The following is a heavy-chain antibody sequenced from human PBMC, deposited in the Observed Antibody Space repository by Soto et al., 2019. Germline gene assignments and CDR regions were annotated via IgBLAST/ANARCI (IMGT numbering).Heavy chain of an antibody. CDR2: ISRRGATI. D-gene: IGHD3-3*01. Sequence: SLKLSSAASGFTFSDYYMSGIRQAPGKGLEGLSYISRRGATIYYVDSVKGRFTISRDKAKKSLSLQMDSPRADDTAVYYCPRDGVLAPGPIAYWAPGTLVTVSS. V-gene: IGHV3-11*01. J-gene: IGHJ4*02. CDR1: GFTFSDYY. CDR3: PRDGVLAPGPIAY.